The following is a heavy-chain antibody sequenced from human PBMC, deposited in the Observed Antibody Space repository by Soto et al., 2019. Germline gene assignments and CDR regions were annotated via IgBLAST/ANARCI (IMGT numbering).Heavy chain of an antibody. J-gene: IGHJ5*02. CDR2: IYYSGST. CDR1: GGSISSYY. D-gene: IGHD2-15*01. Sequence: KPSETLSLTCTVSGGSISSYYWSWIRQPPGKGLEWIGYIYYSGSTNYNPSLKSRVTISVDTSKNQFSLKLSSVTAADTAVYYCARHLGYLHWFDPWGQGTLVTVSS. V-gene: IGHV4-59*01. CDR3: ARHLGYLHWFDP.